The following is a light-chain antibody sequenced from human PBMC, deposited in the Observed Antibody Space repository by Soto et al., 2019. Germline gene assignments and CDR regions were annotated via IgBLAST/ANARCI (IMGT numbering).Light chain of an antibody. CDR3: EAWDDSLSRYV. V-gene: IGLV1-44*01. CDR1: SSNIGSHA. Sequence: QAVVSQPPSASGTPGQRVTVSCSGSSSNIGSHAVNWYQQLPGTAPKLLIYTNNQRPSGVPDRFSGSKSGTSASLAISGLQSEDEADYYCEAWDDSLSRYVFGSGTKLTVL. CDR2: TNN. J-gene: IGLJ1*01.